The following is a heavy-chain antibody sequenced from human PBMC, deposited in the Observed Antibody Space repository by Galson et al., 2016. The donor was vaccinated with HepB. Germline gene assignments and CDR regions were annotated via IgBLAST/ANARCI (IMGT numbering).Heavy chain of an antibody. CDR2: ISFVRSNK. V-gene: IGHV3-30-3*01. CDR3: ARAPREMATIQRGYFDY. D-gene: IGHD5-24*01. J-gene: IGHJ4*02. Sequence: SLRLSRAASGFTLSSYAMHWVRQAPGKGLGWVAVISFVRSNKYYADSVKGRFTISRDNSKNTLYLQMKSLRAEDTAVDYCARAPREMATIQRGYFDYWGQGTLVTVSS. CDR1: GFTLSSYA.